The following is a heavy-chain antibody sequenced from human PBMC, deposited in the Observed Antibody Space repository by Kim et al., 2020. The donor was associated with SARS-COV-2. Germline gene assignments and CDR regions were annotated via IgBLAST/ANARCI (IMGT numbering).Heavy chain of an antibody. Sequence: SVKVSCKASGGTFSSYAISWVRQAPGQGLEWMGGIIPIFGTANYAQKFQGRVTITADESTSTAYMELSSLRSEDTAVYYCARDYAPYSSSWFFAQLSFDIWGQGTMVTVSS. CDR2: IIPIFGTA. D-gene: IGHD6-13*01. V-gene: IGHV1-69*13. CDR3: ARDYAPYSSSWFFAQLSFDI. J-gene: IGHJ3*02. CDR1: GGTFSSYA.